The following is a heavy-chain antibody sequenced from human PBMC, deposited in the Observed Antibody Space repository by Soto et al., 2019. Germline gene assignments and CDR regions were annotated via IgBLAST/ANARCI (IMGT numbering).Heavy chain of an antibody. CDR3: ARYSSSLERFDY. D-gene: IGHD6-6*01. J-gene: IGHJ4*02. CDR1: GGSISSYY. CDR2: IYYSGST. Sequence: SETLSLTCTVSGGSISSYYWGWIRQPPGKGLEWIGSIYYSGSTYYNPSLKSRVTISVDTSKNQFSLKLSSVTAADTAVYYCARYSSSLERFDYWGQGTLVTVSS. V-gene: IGHV4-39*01.